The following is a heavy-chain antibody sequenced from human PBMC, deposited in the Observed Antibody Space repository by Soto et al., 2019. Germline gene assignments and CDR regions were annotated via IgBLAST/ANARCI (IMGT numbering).Heavy chain of an antibody. J-gene: IGHJ6*02. V-gene: IGHV4-34*01. CDR1: GGSFSGYY. CDR2: INHSGST. D-gene: IGHD2-2*02. Sequence: SETLSLTCAVYGGSFSGYYWSWIRQPPGKGLEWIGEINHSGSTNYNPSLKSRVTISVDTSKNQFSLKLSSVTAADTAVYYCARGPPWRYCSSTSCYKFNYYYYYGMDVWGQGTTVTVSS. CDR3: ARGPPWRYCSSTSCYKFNYYYYYGMDV.